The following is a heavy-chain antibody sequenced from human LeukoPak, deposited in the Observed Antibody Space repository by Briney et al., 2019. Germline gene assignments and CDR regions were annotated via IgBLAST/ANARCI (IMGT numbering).Heavy chain of an antibody. Sequence: GESLKISCKSSGYSFTSYWIAWVRQMPGKGLEWMGIIYPGDSDTRYSPSFQGQVTISADKSIRTAYLQWSSLKASDTAMYYCATSGGSYKEWGFNGFEIWGQGTMVTVSS. CDR1: GYSFTSYW. CDR3: ATSGGSYKEWGFNGFEI. D-gene: IGHD1-26*01. J-gene: IGHJ3*02. CDR2: IYPGDSDT. V-gene: IGHV5-51*01.